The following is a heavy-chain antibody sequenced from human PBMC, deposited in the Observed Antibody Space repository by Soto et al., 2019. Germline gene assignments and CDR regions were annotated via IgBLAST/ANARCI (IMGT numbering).Heavy chain of an antibody. D-gene: IGHD6-13*01. CDR2: IKEDGSEK. CDR3: ARLPTPFSSHGTFDI. Sequence: PGGSLRLSCAASGFTFTRFWMTWVRQAPGKGLEWVANIKEDGSEKYYMDSVKGRFTISRDNPKNSLYLQMNSLRAEDTAVYYCARLPTPFSSHGTFDIWGQGTMVTVSS. J-gene: IGHJ3*02. CDR1: GFTFTRFW. V-gene: IGHV3-7*01.